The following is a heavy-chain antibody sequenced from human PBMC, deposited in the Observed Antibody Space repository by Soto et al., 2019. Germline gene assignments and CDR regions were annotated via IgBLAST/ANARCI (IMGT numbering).Heavy chain of an antibody. D-gene: IGHD3-10*01. CDR2: ISSSSSYI. CDR3: ARAIYYYGSGSYSGYYYGMDV. CDR1: GFTFSSYS. J-gene: IGHJ6*02. Sequence: GGSLRLSCAASGFTFSSYSMNWVRQAPGKGLEWVSSISSSSSYIYYADSVKGRFTISRDNAKNSLYLQMNSLRAEDTAVYYCARAIYYYGSGSYSGYYYGMDVWGQGTTVTVSS. V-gene: IGHV3-21*01.